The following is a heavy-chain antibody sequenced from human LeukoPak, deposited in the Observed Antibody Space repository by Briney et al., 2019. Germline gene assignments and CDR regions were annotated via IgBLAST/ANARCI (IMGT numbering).Heavy chain of an antibody. CDR1: RFTFNNYW. V-gene: IGHV3-53*01. CDR3: ARAPPDSYDQLDY. D-gene: IGHD5-18*01. J-gene: IGHJ4*02. Sequence: PGGSLRLSCATSRFTFNNYWMSWVRQAPGKGLEWVSVIYSGGSTYYADSVKGRFTISRDNSKNTLYLQMNSLRAEDTAVYYCARAPPDSYDQLDYWGQGTLVTVSS. CDR2: IYSGGST.